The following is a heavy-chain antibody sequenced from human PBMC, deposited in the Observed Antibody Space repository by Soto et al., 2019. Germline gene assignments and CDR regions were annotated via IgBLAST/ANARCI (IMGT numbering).Heavy chain of an antibody. CDR2: ISSSSSTI. V-gene: IGHV3-48*02. J-gene: IGHJ6*02. CDR1: GFTFSSSS. D-gene: IGHD1-1*01. CDR3: ARDRTGTGTDYYYDYGMDV. Sequence: LRLSFAASGFTFSSSSMKWVRQAPWKVLEWVSYISSSSSTIYYADSVKGRFTISRDNAKNSLYLQMKSLRDEDTAVYYCARDRTGTGTDYYYDYGMDVWGQGTTVTVSS.